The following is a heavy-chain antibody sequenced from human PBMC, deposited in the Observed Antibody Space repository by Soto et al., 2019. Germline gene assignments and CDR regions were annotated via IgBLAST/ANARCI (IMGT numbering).Heavy chain of an antibody. CDR2: IYYSGTT. D-gene: IGHD2-15*01. Sequence: PSETLSLTCSVSGGSISSGDYYWSWIRQLPGAGLEWIGYIYYSGTTYYNPSLKSRVTISVDTSKNQSSLKLTSVTAADTAVYYCARDNIVVVAAARHNWFDPWGQGTLVTVSS. CDR1: GGSISSGDYY. V-gene: IGHV4-31*03. CDR3: ARDNIVVVAAARHNWFDP. J-gene: IGHJ5*02.